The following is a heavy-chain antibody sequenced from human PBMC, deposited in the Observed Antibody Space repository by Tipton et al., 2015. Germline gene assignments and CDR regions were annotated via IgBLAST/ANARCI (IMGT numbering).Heavy chain of an antibody. CDR2: IFYSGST. V-gene: IGHV4-39*01. CDR1: GGSISSSYSY. J-gene: IGHJ6*02. CDR3: ARRPPSPEAYYYYDMDV. Sequence: TLSLTCTVSGGSISSSYSYWGWIRQPPGKGLEWIGNIFYSGSTYYNPSLKSRVTISVDTSKKQFFLKLSSVTAADTAVYYCARRPPSPEAYYYYDMDVWGQGTTVTVSS. D-gene: IGHD1-14*01.